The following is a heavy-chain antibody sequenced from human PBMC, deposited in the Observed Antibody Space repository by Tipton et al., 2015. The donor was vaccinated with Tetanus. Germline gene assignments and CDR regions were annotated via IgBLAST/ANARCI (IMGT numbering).Heavy chain of an antibody. D-gene: IGHD4-17*01. CDR2: ISSSSNYI. V-gene: IGHV3-21*01. J-gene: IGHJ3*02. Sequence: SLILSCVASGFSFSSYTLGWVRQAPGKGLEWVSSISSSSNYIYYADSVKGRFTLSRDNAKDSLYLQMNSLRGEDTAVYYCARDPDAVTAPGSAFDIWGQGTMVTVSS. CDR1: GFSFSSYT. CDR3: ARDPDAVTAPGSAFDI.